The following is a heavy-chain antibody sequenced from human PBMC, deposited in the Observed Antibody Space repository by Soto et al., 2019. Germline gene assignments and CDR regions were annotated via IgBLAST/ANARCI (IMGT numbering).Heavy chain of an antibody. V-gene: IGHV3-49*03. CDR1: GFTFGDYA. J-gene: IGHJ4*02. CDR2: IRSKAYGGTT. CDR3: TRVRGGYCSGGSCLLDY. D-gene: IGHD2-15*01. Sequence: HPGGSLRLSCTASGFTFGDYAMSWFRQAPGKGLEWVGFIRSKAYGGTTEYAASVKGRFTISRDDSKSIAYLQMNSLNSEDTAVYYCTRVRGGYCSGGSCLLDYWGQGTLVTVSS.